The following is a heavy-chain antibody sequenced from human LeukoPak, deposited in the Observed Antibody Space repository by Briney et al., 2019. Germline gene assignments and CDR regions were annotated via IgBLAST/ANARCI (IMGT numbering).Heavy chain of an antibody. CDR1: GFTFSTYW. V-gene: IGHV3-74*01. CDR3: ARGSRRFGAYYYGMDV. D-gene: IGHD3-10*01. CDR2: IKSDGSDT. Sequence: QAGGSLRLSCAASGFTFSTYWMHWVRQAPGEGLVWVSRIKSDGSDTSYADSVKGRFTISRDNSKNTLYLQMNSLRAEDTAVYYCARGSRRFGAYYYGMDVWGQGTTVTVSS. J-gene: IGHJ6*02.